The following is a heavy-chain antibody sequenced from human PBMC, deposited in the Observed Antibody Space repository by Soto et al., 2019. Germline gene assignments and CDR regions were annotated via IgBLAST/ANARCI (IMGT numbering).Heavy chain of an antibody. J-gene: IGHJ4*02. V-gene: IGHV3-30*04. D-gene: IGHD1-26*01. CDR3: ARDFIVGAPDYFDY. Sequence: GGSLRLSCAASGFTFSDYPMHWVRQAPGKGLEWVAVISYDGRAKYYVDSVKGRFTISRDDSKNTLYLQMNSLRVDDTAVYYCARDFIVGAPDYFDYWGQGTLVTVSS. CDR2: ISYDGRAK. CDR1: GFTFSDYP.